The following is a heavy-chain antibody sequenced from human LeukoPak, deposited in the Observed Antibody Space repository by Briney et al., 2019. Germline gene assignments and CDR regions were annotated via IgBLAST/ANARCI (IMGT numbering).Heavy chain of an antibody. CDR3: ARGIAVAPGDTFDI. Sequence: ASVKISCKASGYTFTNYYMHWVRQAPGQGLEWMGWIYPNSGGTNYAQKFQGRVTMTRDTSISTGYMELSSLRSDDTAVYYCARGIAVAPGDTFDIWGQGTMVTVSS. V-gene: IGHV1-2*02. J-gene: IGHJ3*02. D-gene: IGHD6-19*01. CDR2: IYPNSGGT. CDR1: GYTFTNYY.